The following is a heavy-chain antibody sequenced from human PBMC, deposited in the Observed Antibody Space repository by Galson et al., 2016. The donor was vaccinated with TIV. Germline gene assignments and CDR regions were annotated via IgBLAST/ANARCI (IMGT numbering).Heavy chain of an antibody. CDR3: ARDRGVDATYYYYYYGMDV. CDR2: ISEGGKT. J-gene: IGHJ6*02. V-gene: IGHV3-66*02. D-gene: IGHD3-3*01. CDR1: GLSVSINY. Sequence: LRLSCAASGLSVSINYMTWVRQAPGKGLEWVSLISEGGKTSYSDSVKGRFTISRDNSKDTLYLQMNSLRVDDTGVYYCARDRGVDATYYYYYYGMDVWGQGTAVTVSS.